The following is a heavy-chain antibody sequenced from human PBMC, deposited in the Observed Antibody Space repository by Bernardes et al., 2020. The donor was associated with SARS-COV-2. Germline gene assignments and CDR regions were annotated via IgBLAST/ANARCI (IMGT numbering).Heavy chain of an antibody. Sequence: ASVKVSCKSSGYTFTTYAITWVRLAPGQGLEWMGWINSYNGNTNYAHNLQGRVTMTTEISTSTVYMELRSLRSDDTAAYFCVRGGPMLVRGIKYSYYGMDVWGQGTTVIVSS. CDR1: GYTFTTYA. V-gene: IGHV1-18*01. J-gene: IGHJ6*02. D-gene: IGHD3-10*01. CDR3: VRGGPMLVRGIKYSYYGMDV. CDR2: INSYNGNT.